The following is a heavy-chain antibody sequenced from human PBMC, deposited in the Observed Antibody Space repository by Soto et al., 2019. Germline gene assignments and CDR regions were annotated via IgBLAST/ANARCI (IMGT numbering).Heavy chain of an antibody. V-gene: IGHV1-18*04. Sequence: ASVKVSCKASGYTFTSYGISWVRQAPGQGLEWMGWISAYNGNTNYAQKLQGRVTMTTDTSTSTAYMELRSLRSDDTAVYYCARSCSGGSCYYYGMDVWGQGAAVTVSS. D-gene: IGHD2-15*01. CDR2: ISAYNGNT. CDR1: GYTFTSYG. CDR3: ARSCSGGSCYYYGMDV. J-gene: IGHJ6*02.